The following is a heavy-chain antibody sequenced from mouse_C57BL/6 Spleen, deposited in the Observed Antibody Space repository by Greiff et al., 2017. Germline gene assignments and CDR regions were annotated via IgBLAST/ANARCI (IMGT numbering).Heavy chain of an antibody. CDR3: AGDDGNYPFDY. CDR1: GYTFTDYY. J-gene: IGHJ2*01. V-gene: IGHV1-26*01. Sequence: VQLQQSGPELVKPGASVKISCKASGYTFTDYYMNWVKQSHGKSLEWIGDINPNNGGTSYNQKFKGKATLTVDKSSSTAYMELRSLTSEDSAVYYCAGDDGNYPFDYWGQGTTLTVSA. CDR2: INPNNGGT. D-gene: IGHD2-1*01.